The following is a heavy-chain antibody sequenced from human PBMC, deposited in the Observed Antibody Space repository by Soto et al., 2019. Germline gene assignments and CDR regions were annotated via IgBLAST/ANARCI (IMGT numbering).Heavy chain of an antibody. CDR2: IYYSGST. Sequence: PSETLSLTCTVSGGSISSYYWSWIRQPPGKGLEWIGYIYYSGSTNYNPSLKSRVTISVDTSKNQFSLKLSSVTAADTAVYYCARVAGKGDYRFGVMDVWGQGTTVTVSS. CDR3: ARVAGKGDYRFGVMDV. D-gene: IGHD4-17*01. CDR1: GGSISSYY. V-gene: IGHV4-59*01. J-gene: IGHJ6*02.